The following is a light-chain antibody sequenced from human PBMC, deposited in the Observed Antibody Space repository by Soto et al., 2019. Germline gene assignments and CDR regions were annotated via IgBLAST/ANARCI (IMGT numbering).Light chain of an antibody. V-gene: IGKV3-20*01. CDR1: QSVSSSY. J-gene: IGKJ1*01. Sequence: EIVLTQSPGTLSLSPGERATLSCRASQSVSSSYLAWYQQKPGQAHRLLIYGASSRATGIPHRFSGSGSGTDFTLTISRLQPEDFAVYYWQQYGSSPGTFGQGTKVEIK. CDR2: GAS. CDR3: QQYGSSPGT.